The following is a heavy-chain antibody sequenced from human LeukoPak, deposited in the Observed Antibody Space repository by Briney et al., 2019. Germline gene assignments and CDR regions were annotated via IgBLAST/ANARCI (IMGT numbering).Heavy chain of an antibody. V-gene: IGHV3-30*02. Sequence: GGSLRLSCAASGFTFSSYGMHWVRQAPGKGLEWVAVIWYDGSNKYYADSVKGRFTISRDNSKNTLYLQMNSLRAEDTAVYYCAKEDIAAPGKLDYWGQGTLVTVSS. D-gene: IGHD6-13*01. CDR1: GFTFSSYG. J-gene: IGHJ4*02. CDR3: AKEDIAAPGKLDY. CDR2: IWYDGSNK.